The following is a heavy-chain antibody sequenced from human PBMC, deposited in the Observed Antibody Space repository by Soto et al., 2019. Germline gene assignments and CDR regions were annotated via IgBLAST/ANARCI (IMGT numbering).Heavy chain of an antibody. Sequence: SVKVSCKASGVTFSSYAISWVRQPHGQGLEWMGLLIPIFGTANYAQKFQGRVTITADESTSTAYMELSSLRSEDTAVYYCARLNDYYYFGMDVWGQGTTVTVSS. CDR3: ARLNDYYYFGMDV. CDR1: GVTFSSYA. V-gene: IGHV1-69*13. J-gene: IGHJ6*01. D-gene: IGHD1-1*01. CDR2: LIPIFGTA.